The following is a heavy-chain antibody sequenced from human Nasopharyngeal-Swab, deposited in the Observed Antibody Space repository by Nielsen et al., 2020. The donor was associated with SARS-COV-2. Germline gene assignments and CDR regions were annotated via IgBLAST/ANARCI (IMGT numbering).Heavy chain of an antibody. D-gene: IGHD4-17*01. CDR1: GGSFSGYY. V-gene: IGHV4-34*01. Sequence: SQILSLTCAVYGGSFSGYYWSWIRQPPGKGLEWIGEINHSGSTNYNPSLKSRVTISVDTSKNQFSLKLNSVTAADTAVYYCARASTATTFFDLWGRGTLVTVSS. CDR3: ARASTATTFFDL. J-gene: IGHJ2*01. CDR2: INHSGST.